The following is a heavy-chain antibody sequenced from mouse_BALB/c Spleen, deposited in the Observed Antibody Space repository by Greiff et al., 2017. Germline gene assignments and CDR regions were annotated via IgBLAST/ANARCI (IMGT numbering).Heavy chain of an antibody. D-gene: IGHD1-1*01. CDR3: ARACYYGSSYSYWYFDV. CDR2: ISYSGST. V-gene: IGHV3-2*02. J-gene: IGHJ1*01. CDR1: GYSITSDYA. Sequence: VQLKESGPGLVKPSQSLSLTCTVTGYSITSDYAWNWIRQFPGNKLEWMGYISYSGSTSYNPSLKSRISITRDTSKNQFFLQLNSVTTEDTATYYCARACYYGSSYSYWYFDVWGAGTTVTVSS.